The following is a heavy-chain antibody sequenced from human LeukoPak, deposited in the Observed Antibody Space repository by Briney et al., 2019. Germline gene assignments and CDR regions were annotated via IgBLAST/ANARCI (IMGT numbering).Heavy chain of an antibody. J-gene: IGHJ4*02. CDR2: IYYSGST. Sequence: PSETLSLTCTVSGGSISSYYWSWIRQPPGKGLEWIGYIYYSGSTNYNPSLKSRVTISVDTSKNQFSLKLSSVTAADTAVYYCARTYGDYVPGYFDYWGRRTLVTVSS. CDR3: ARTYGDYVPGYFDY. CDR1: GGSISSYY. V-gene: IGHV4-59*01. D-gene: IGHD4-17*01.